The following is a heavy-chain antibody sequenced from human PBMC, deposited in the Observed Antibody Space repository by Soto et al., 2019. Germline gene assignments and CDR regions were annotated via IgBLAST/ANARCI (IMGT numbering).Heavy chain of an antibody. CDR3: AKTYYYGSGSYPRFDP. CDR2: IRGSVGTT. J-gene: IGHJ5*02. Sequence: PGGSLRLSCAASGFTFSSYAMTWVRQAPGKGLEWVSTIRGSVGTTYYADSVKGRFTISRDNSKNTLYLRMNSLRAEDTAVYYCAKTYYYGSGSYPRFDPWGQGTLVTVSS. D-gene: IGHD3-10*01. V-gene: IGHV3-23*01. CDR1: GFTFSSYA.